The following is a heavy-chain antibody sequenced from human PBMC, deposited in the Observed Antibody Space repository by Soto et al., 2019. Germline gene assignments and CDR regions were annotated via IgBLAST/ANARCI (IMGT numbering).Heavy chain of an antibody. J-gene: IGHJ4*02. V-gene: IGHV4-30-4*01. Sequence: QVQLQESGPGLVKPSQTLSLTCTVSGGSISSGDYYWSWFRHPPGKGLEWIGYIYYSGSTYYNPSLMSRVTISVETSKNQFSLKLSSVTAADTAVYYCARVDDSSGYYYYFDYWGQGTLVTVSS. CDR3: ARVDDSSGYYYYFDY. CDR1: GGSISSGDYY. CDR2: IYYSGST. D-gene: IGHD3-22*01.